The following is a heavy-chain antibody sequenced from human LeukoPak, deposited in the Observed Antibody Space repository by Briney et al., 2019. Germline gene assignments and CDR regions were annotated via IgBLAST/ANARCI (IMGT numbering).Heavy chain of an antibody. CDR3: AKHKITPHYFDY. D-gene: IGHD3-16*01. J-gene: IGHJ4*02. V-gene: IGHV3-30*04. Sequence: GRSLRLSCAASGFTFSSYAMHWVRQAPGKGLEWVAVISYDGSNKYYADSVKGRFTISTDNSKNTLYLQMNSLRAEDTAVYYCAKHKITPHYFDYWGQGTLVTVSS. CDR2: ISYDGSNK. CDR1: GFTFSSYA.